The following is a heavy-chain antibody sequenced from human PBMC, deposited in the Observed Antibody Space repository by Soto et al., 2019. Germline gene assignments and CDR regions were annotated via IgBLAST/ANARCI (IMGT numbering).Heavy chain of an antibody. CDR1: GFTFSTYA. D-gene: IGHD2-15*01. J-gene: IGHJ4*02. V-gene: IGHV3-30-3*01. CDR2: ISYHGSNK. Sequence: QVQLVESGGGVVQPGRSLRLSCAASGFTFSTYAMHWVRQAPGKGLAWVAIISYHGSNKYYADSVTGRFTISRGDPNNTLSLPMNMLRAEDAAFYYCARDLPPLCRAGTRYPDSWGQGTPVTVSS. CDR3: ARDLPPLCRAGTRYPDS.